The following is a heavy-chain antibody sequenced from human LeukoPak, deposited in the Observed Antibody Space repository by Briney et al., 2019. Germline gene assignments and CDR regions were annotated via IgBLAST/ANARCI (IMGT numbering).Heavy chain of an antibody. J-gene: IGHJ4*02. Sequence: GGSLRLSCAASGFTFSSYAMSWVRQAPGKGLEWVSGISGSGGDTYYADSVKGRFTISRDNSKNTLYLEMNSVRAEDTAVYYCAPREGYTSGGYWGQGTLVTVSS. CDR3: APREGYTSGGY. V-gene: IGHV3-23*01. CDR2: ISGSGGDT. CDR1: GFTFSSYA. D-gene: IGHD5-18*01.